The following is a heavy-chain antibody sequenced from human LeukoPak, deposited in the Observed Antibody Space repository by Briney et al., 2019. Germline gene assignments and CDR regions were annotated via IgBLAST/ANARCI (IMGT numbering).Heavy chain of an antibody. CDR3: ARSKHTWDYDILTGYSPDAFDI. CDR1: GGTFSSYA. CDR2: IIPILGIA. V-gene: IGHV1-69*04. D-gene: IGHD3-9*01. J-gene: IGHJ3*02. Sequence: SVKVSCKASGGTFSSYAISWVRQAPGQGLEWIGRIIPILGIANYAQKFQGRVTITADKSTSTAYMELSSLRSEDTAVYYCARSKHTWDYDILTGYSPDAFDIWGQGTMVTVSS.